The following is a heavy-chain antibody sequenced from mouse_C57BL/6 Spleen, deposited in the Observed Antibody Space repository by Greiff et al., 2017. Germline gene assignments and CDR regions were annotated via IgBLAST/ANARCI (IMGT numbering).Heavy chain of an antibody. CDR3: AREYSKGAMDY. CDR2: INPSTGGT. CDR1: GYSFTGYY. V-gene: IGHV1-42*01. D-gene: IGHD2-5*01. J-gene: IGHJ4*01. Sequence: VQLQQSGPELVKPGASVKISCKASGYSFTGYYMNWVKQSPEKSLEWIGEINPSTGGTTYNQKFKAKATLTVDKSSSTAYMQLKSLTSEDSAVYYCAREYSKGAMDYWGQGTSVTVSS.